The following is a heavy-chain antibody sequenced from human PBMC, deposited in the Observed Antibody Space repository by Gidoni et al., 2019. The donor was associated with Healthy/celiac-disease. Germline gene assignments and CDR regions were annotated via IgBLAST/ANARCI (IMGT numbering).Heavy chain of an antibody. V-gene: IGHV3-23*01. CDR3: AKDRHVWGSYRYTFHDY. J-gene: IGHJ4*02. Sequence: EVQLLESGGGLVQPGGSLRLSCAASVFTFSSYAMSWVRQAPGKGLGWVSAISGSGGSTYYAESVKGRFTISRDNSKNTLYLQMNSLRAEDTAVYYCAKDRHVWGSYRYTFHDYWGQGTLVTVSS. D-gene: IGHD3-16*02. CDR2: ISGSGGST. CDR1: VFTFSSYA.